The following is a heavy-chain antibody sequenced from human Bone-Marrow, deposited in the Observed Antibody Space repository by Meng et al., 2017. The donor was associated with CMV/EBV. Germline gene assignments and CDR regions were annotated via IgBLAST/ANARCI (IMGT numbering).Heavy chain of an antibody. CDR2: IRYDGSNK. J-gene: IGHJ6*02. CDR1: GFTFSSYG. CDR3: ARDIRGSDYYYGMDV. V-gene: IGHV3-30*02. D-gene: IGHD3-10*01. Sequence: GGSLRLSCAASGFTFSSYGMHWVRQAPGKGLEWVAFIRYDGSNKYYADSVKGRFTISRDNSKNTLYLQMNSLRAEDTAVYYCARDIRGSDYYYGMDVWGQGTTVTVSS.